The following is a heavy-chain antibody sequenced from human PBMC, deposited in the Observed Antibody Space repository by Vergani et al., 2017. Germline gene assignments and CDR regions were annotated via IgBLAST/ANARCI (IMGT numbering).Heavy chain of an antibody. D-gene: IGHD5-18*01. J-gene: IGHJ2*01. Sequence: QLQLQESGPGLVKPSETLSLTCTVSGGSISSSSYYWGWIRQPPGKGLEWIGSIYYSGSAYSNPSLKSRVTISVDTSKNQFSLKLSSVTAADTAVYYCARRGGLHLWSNWYFDLWGRGTLVTVSS. CDR1: GGSISSSSYY. CDR3: ARRGGLHLWSNWYFDL. CDR2: IYYSGSA. V-gene: IGHV4-39*01.